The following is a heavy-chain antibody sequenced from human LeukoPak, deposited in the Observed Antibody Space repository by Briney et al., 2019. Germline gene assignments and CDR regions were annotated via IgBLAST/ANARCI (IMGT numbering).Heavy chain of an antibody. D-gene: IGHD5-18*01. J-gene: IGHJ4*02. Sequence: GGSLRLSCATSGLTFTSYWMTWVRQAPGKGLEWVANIKQDGSEKYYVDSVKGRFTISRDNAKNSLYLQMNSLRAEDTAVYYCARDRIQRWFFDYWGQGTLVTVSS. V-gene: IGHV3-7*01. CDR3: ARDRIQRWFFDY. CDR1: GLTFTSYW. CDR2: IKQDGSEK.